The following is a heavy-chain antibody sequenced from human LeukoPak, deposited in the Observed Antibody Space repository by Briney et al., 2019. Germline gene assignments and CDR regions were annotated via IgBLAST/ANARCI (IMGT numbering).Heavy chain of an antibody. V-gene: IGHV3-30*04. CDR1: GLTFSSYA. D-gene: IGHD6-19*01. CDR2: ISYDGSNK. CDR3: ARDGSGWFFDY. Sequence: GGSLRLSCAASGLTFSSYAMHWVRQAPGKGLEWVAVISYDGSNKYYADSVKGRFTISRDNSKNTLYLQMNSLRAEDTAVYYCARDGSGWFFDYWGQGTLVTVSS. J-gene: IGHJ4*02.